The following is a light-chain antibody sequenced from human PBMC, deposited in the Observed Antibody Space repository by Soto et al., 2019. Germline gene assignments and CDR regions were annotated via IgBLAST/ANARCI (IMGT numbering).Light chain of an antibody. V-gene: IGKV3-15*01. CDR3: QQYDTWPPGT. Sequence: EIVMTQSPATLSVSLGERATLSCRASQSINTNLAWYQQKPGQAPRLLLFGASTRATGIPDRFSGSGSGTDFTLTISSLQSEDFAVYYCQQYDTWPPGTFGQGTKVEIK. CDR2: GAS. J-gene: IGKJ1*01. CDR1: QSINTN.